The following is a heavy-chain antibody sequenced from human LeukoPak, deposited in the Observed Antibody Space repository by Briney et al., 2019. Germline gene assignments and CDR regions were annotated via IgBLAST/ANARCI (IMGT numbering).Heavy chain of an antibody. Sequence: GGSLRLSCAASGFTFSSYWMRWVRQAPGKGLEGAANIKNDGSEEYYVDSVKGRVTISRDNAKNSLFLQMNSLTVEDTAVYYCARAIRGSAVDTGDRWGQGTLVTVSS. J-gene: IGHJ4*02. CDR2: IKNDGSEE. CDR1: GFTFSSYW. CDR3: ARAIRGSAVDTGDR. V-gene: IGHV3-7*01. D-gene: IGHD3-10*01.